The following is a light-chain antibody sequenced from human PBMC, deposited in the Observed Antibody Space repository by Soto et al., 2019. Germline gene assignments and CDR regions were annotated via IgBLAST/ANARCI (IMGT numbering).Light chain of an antibody. CDR2: AAS. Sequence: IQFTQSPSSLSAAVGDRFTITCLASQGISSYLAWYQQKPGKAPKLLIYAASTLQSGVPSRFSGSGSGTEFTLTISSLQPDDFATYYCQHYNSYSEAFGQGTKVDIK. CDR1: QGISSY. V-gene: IGKV1-9*01. CDR3: QHYNSYSEA. J-gene: IGKJ1*01.